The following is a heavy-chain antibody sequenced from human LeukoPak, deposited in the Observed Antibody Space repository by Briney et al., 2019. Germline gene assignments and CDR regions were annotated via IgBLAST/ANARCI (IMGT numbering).Heavy chain of an antibody. J-gene: IGHJ6*02. CDR1: GFTFSSYG. Sequence: PGRSLRLSCAASGFTFSSYGMHWVRQAPGKGLEWVAVIWYDGSNKYYADSVKGRFTISRDNSKNTLYLQMNSLRAEDTAVYYCARDRGTTSYGYYGMDVWGQGTTVTVSS. CDR3: ARDRGTTSYGYYGMDV. CDR2: IWYDGSNK. D-gene: IGHD1-26*01. V-gene: IGHV3-33*01.